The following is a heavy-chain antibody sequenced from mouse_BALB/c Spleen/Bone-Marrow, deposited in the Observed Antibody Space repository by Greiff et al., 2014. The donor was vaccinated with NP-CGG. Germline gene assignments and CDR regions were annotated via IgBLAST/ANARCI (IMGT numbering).Heavy chain of an antibody. D-gene: IGHD1-1*01. CDR1: GFNIKDTY. CDR3: ARGGSSYGWYFDV. J-gene: IGHJ1*01. Sequence: VQLKESGAELVKPGASVKLSCIASGFNIKDTYMHWVKQRPEQGLEWIGRIDPANGNTKYDPKFQGKATITADTSSNTAYLQLSSLTSEDTAVYYCARGGSSYGWYFDVWGAGTTVTVSS. CDR2: IDPANGNT. V-gene: IGHV14-3*02.